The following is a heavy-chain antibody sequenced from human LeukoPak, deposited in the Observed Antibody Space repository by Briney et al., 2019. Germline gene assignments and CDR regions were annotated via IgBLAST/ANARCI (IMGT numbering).Heavy chain of an antibody. CDR3: ARDAIPATPLDY. J-gene: IGHJ4*02. D-gene: IGHD2-2*01. CDR1: GGSISSYY. Sequence: SETLSLTCTVSGGSISSYYWSWIRQPPGKGLEWIGYIYYSGSTNYNPSLKSRVTISVDTSKNQFSLKLSSVTAADTAVYYCARDAIPATPLDYWGQGTLVTVSS. CDR2: IYYSGST. V-gene: IGHV4-59*01.